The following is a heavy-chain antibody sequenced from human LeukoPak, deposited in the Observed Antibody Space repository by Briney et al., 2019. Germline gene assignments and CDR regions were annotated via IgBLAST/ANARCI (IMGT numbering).Heavy chain of an antibody. CDR3: ARAPDIVVVPAARSDAFDI. J-gene: IGHJ3*02. CDR1: GGSFSGYY. CDR2: INDSGST. D-gene: IGHD2-2*01. Sequence: PSETLSLTCAVYGGSFSGYYWNWIRQPPGKGLEWIGEINDSGSTNYNPSLESRVTISVDKSKNQFSLKLSSVTAADTAVYYCARAPDIVVVPAARSDAFDIWGQGTMVTVSS. V-gene: IGHV4-34*01.